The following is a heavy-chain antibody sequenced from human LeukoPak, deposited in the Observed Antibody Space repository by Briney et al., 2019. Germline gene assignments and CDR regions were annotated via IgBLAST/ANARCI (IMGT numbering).Heavy chain of an antibody. V-gene: IGHV1-69*01. CDR3: ARDPHSTRDYYYYMDV. CDR2: IIPIFGTA. Sequence: SVKVSCKASGGTFSSYAISWVRQAPGQGLEWMGGIIPIFGTANYAQKFQGRVTITADESTSTAYMELRSLRSDDTAVYYCARDPHSTRDYYYYMDVWAKGPRSPSP. J-gene: IGHJ6*03. D-gene: IGHD2-2*01. CDR1: GGTFSSYA.